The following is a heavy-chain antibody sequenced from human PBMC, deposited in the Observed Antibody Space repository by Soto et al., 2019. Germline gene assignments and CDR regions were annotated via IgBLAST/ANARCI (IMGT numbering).Heavy chain of an antibody. V-gene: IGHV4-61*01. D-gene: IGHD3-3*01. CDR2: IYYTGST. CDR3: ARDQYDFRSGSYYYAMEV. CDR1: GGSVSSESHY. J-gene: IGHJ6*02. Sequence: SETLSLTCTVSGGSVSSESHYWSWIRQTPGKGLEWIGYIYYTGSTNYNPSLKGRVTMSVDTSRDQVSLRLRSVTRADTAAYYCARDQYDFRSGSYYYAMEVWGQGAKVTSP.